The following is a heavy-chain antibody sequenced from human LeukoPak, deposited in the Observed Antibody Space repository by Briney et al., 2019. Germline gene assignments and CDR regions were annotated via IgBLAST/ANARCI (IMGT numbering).Heavy chain of an antibody. CDR3: ARDGWYYDSSGYYRQGLFDY. CDR1: GFTFSSYE. Sequence: GGSLRLSCAASGFTFSSYEMNWVRQAPGKGLEWVSYISSSGSTIYYADSVKGRFTISRDNAKNSLYLQMNSLRAEDTAVYYCARDGWYYDSSGYYRQGLFDYWGQGTLVTVSS. V-gene: IGHV3-48*03. D-gene: IGHD3-22*01. J-gene: IGHJ4*02. CDR2: ISSSGSTI.